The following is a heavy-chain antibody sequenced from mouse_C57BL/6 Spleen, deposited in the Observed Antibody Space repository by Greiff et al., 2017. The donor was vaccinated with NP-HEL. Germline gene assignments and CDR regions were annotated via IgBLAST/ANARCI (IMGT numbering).Heavy chain of an antibody. Sequence: QVQLQQSGPELVKPGASVKISCKASGYAFSSSWMTWVKQRPGQGLEWIGRLYPGDGDTNYNGKFKGKATLTADKSSSTAYMQLSSLTSEDSAVYFCARNWDVWYFDVWGTGTTVTVAS. CDR1: GYAFSSSW. CDR2: LYPGDGDT. V-gene: IGHV1-82*01. D-gene: IGHD4-1*01. J-gene: IGHJ1*03. CDR3: ARNWDVWYFDV.